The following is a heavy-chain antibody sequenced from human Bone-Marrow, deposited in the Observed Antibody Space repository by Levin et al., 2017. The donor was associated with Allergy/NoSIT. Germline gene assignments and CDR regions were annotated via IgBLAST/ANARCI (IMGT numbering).Heavy chain of an antibody. J-gene: IGHJ4*02. CDR2: IVPIFGPP. V-gene: IGHV1-69*13. Sequence: SVKVSCKTSGGRFSDYAINWVRQAPGQGLEWMGGIVPIFGPPNYAQKFQDRVTITADESASTASMELSSLRSDDTAVYYCARTSFSYTFLEAIEYWGQGTLLTVSS. CDR3: ARTSFSYTFLEAIEY. D-gene: IGHD2-2*02. CDR1: GGRFSDYA.